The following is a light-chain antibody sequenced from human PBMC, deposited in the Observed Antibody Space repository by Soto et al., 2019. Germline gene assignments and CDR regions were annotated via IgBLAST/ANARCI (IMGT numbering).Light chain of an antibody. CDR2: GAY. J-gene: IGKJ1*01. CDR1: PSDRSN. V-gene: IGKV3-15*01. CDR3: QHYNYWPPKT. Sequence: EIVMTQSTETLSVSPGERAPLSCRASPSDRSNLAWYQQKPGQAPRLFXYGAYTRATGIPARFSGSGSRTDLTLTISSLHSEYFAVYYCQHYNYWPPKTFGQGTNVDIK.